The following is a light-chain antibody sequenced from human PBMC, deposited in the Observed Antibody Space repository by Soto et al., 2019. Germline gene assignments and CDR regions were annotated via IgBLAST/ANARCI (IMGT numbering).Light chain of an antibody. J-gene: IGLJ1*01. CDR1: SSDVGGYNY. Sequence: QSALTQPASVSGSPGQSITISCTGTSSDVGGYNYVSWYQQHPGKAPKLMIYEVSNRPSGVSSRFSGSKSGNTASLTISGLQAEDEADYYCSSYTTSITHVFGTGTKLTVL. CDR2: EVS. V-gene: IGLV2-14*01. CDR3: SSYTTSITHV.